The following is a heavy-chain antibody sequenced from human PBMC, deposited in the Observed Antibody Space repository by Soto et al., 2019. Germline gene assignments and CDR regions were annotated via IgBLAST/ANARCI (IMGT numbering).Heavy chain of an antibody. J-gene: IGHJ4*02. D-gene: IGHD6-19*01. CDR3: ARVRGAYSSGWYDFDY. CDR2: MNPNSGNT. CDR1: GYTFTSYD. V-gene: IGHV1-8*01. Sequence: ASVKVSCKASGYTFTSYDINWVRQATGQGLEWMGWMNPNSGNTGYAQKFQGRVTMTRNTSISTAYMELSSLRSEDTAVYYCARVRGAYSSGWYDFDYWGQGTLVTVSS.